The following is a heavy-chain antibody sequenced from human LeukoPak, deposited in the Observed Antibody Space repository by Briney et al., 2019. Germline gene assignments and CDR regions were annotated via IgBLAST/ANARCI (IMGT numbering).Heavy chain of an antibody. V-gene: IGHV1-18*01. CDR2: ISAYNGNI. CDR3: ARDDIVIVPAARHLDY. J-gene: IGHJ4*02. D-gene: IGHD2-2*01. Sequence: ASVKVSCKASGYTFTSYGISWVRQAPGQGLEWMGWISAYNGNINYAQTLQGRVTMTTDTSTNTAYMELRSLRSDDSAVYYCARDDIVIVPAARHLDYWGQGTLVTVSS. CDR1: GYTFTSYG.